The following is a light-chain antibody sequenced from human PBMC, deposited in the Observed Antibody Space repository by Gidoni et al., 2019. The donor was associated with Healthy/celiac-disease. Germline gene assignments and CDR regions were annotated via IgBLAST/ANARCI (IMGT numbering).Light chain of an antibody. CDR2: AAS. J-gene: IGKJ5*01. CDR1: QGISSY. CDR3: QQLNSY. Sequence: DIQLTQSPSFLSASVGDRVTITCRASQGISSYLAWYQQNPGKAPKLLIYAASTLQSGVPSRFSGSGSGTEFTLTISSLQPEDFATYYCQQLNSYFGQGTRLEIK. V-gene: IGKV1-9*01.